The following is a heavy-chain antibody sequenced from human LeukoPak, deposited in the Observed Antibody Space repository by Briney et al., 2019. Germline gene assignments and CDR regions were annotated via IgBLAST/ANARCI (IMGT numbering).Heavy chain of an antibody. CDR2: ISAYNGNT. D-gene: IGHD3-10*01. J-gene: IGHJ5*02. Sequence: ASVKVSCKASGYTFTGYYMHWVRQAPGQGLEWMGWISAYNGNTNYAQKLQGRVTMTTDTSTSTAYMELRSLRSDDTAVYYCARGVELGPSEFDPWGQGTLVTVSS. CDR1: GYTFTGYY. CDR3: ARGVELGPSEFDP. V-gene: IGHV1-18*04.